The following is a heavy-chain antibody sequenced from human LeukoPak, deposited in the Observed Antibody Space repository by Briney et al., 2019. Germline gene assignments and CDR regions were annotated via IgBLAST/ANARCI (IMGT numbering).Heavy chain of an antibody. CDR3: AREVAVSYYFDY. Sequence: SQTLSLTCAISGDSVSSNSAAWNWIRQSPSRGLEWLGRTYYRSKWYNDYTVSVKSRITINPDTSKNQFPLQLNSVTPQDTAVYYCAREVAVSYYFDYWGQGTLVTVSS. CDR1: GDSVSSNSAA. CDR2: TYYRSKWYN. D-gene: IGHD6-19*01. V-gene: IGHV6-1*01. J-gene: IGHJ4*02.